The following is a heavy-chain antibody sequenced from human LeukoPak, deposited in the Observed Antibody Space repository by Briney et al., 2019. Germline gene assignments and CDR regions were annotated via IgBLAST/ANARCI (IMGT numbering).Heavy chain of an antibody. CDR3: ARGRSWPRGLAWFDP. V-gene: IGHV4-34*01. J-gene: IGHJ5*02. Sequence: SETLSLTCAVYGGSFSGYYWSWIRQPPGKGLEWIGEINHSGSTNYNPSLKSRVTISVDTSKDQFSLKLSSVTAADTAVYYCARGRSWPRGLAWFDPWGQGTLVTVSS. CDR1: GGSFSGYY. D-gene: IGHD6-13*01. CDR2: INHSGST.